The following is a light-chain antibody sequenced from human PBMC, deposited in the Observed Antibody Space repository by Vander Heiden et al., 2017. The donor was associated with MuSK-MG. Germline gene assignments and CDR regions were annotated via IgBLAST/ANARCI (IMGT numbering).Light chain of an antibody. CDR3: QQYNSYPDT. J-gene: IGKJ2*01. CDR1: QSISSW. CDR2: KAS. Sequence: DIQITQSPSTLSASVGDRVTITCRASQSISSWLAWYQQKPGKAPKLLIYKASSLESGVPSRFSGSGSGTEFTLTISSLQPDDFATDYCQQYNSYPDTFGQGTKLEIK. V-gene: IGKV1-5*03.